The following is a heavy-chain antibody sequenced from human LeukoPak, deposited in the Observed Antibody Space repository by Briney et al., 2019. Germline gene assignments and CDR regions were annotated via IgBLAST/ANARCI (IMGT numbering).Heavy chain of an antibody. V-gene: IGHV4-4*09. CDR3: ARHAGYYYDGRGSWFDP. J-gene: IGHJ5*02. CDR1: GGSISSYY. D-gene: IGHD3-22*01. Sequence: SETLSLTCTVSGGSISSYYWSWIRQPPGKGLEWIGYIYTSGSTNYNPSLKSRVTISVDTSKNQFSLKLSSVTAADTAVYYCARHAGYYYDGRGSWFDPWGQGTLVTVSS. CDR2: IYTSGST.